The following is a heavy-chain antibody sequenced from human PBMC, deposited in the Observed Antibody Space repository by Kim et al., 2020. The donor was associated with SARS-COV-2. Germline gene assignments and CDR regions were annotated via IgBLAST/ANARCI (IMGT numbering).Heavy chain of an antibody. CDR1: GGSISSGGYY. J-gene: IGHJ5*02. CDR3: ARDNHYYGP. V-gene: IGHV4-31*03. Sequence: SETLSLTCTVSGGSISSGGYYWSWIRQHPGKGLEWIGYIYYSGSTYYNPSLKSRVTISLDTSKNQFSLKLSSVTAADTAVDYCARDNHYYGPWGQGTLVTVSS. CDR2: IYYSGST. D-gene: IGHD3-10*01.